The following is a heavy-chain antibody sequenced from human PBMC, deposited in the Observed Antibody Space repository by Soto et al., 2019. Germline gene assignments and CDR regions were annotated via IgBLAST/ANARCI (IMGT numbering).Heavy chain of an antibody. V-gene: IGHV5-51*01. CDR1: GYNFGGYW. Sequence: GESLKISCKASGYNFGGYWIGWVRQMPGKGLEWMGIIFPGDSDTRYSPSFQGQVTISADKSISTVYLQWRSLKASDTAIYFCARRGFIGTPRECWGRGTRVTVSS. D-gene: IGHD1-7*01. CDR3: ARRGFIGTPREC. J-gene: IGHJ1*01. CDR2: IFPGDSDT.